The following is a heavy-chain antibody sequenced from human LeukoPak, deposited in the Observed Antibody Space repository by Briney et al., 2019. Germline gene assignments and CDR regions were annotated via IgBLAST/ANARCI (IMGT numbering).Heavy chain of an antibody. CDR1: GFTFSDYY. Sequence: GGSLRLSCAASGFTFSDYYMSWIRQAPGKGLDCVAYISSSGNTRYYADSVKGRFTISRDNAKNSLSREMYSLRAEDTAVFCCAWGGMAAFDSWGQGTLVTVSS. D-gene: IGHD3-16*01. CDR3: AWGGMAAFDS. V-gene: IGHV3-11*04. J-gene: IGHJ4*02. CDR2: ISSSGNTR.